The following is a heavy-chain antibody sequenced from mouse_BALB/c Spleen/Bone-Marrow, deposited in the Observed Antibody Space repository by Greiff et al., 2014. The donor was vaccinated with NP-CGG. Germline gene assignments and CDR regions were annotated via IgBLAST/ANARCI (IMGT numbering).Heavy chain of an antibody. J-gene: IGHJ4*01. V-gene: IGHV1-4*01. CDR3: ARRDYGPFYALDY. CDR2: INPSSGYT. D-gene: IGHD1-2*01. CDR1: GYTFTSFT. Sequence: VQLQQSEAELARPGASVKMSCKASGYTFTSFTIHWVKQRPGQGLEWIGYINPSSGYTNYNQNFKDKATLTADKSASTAYMQLTSLTTEDSAVYYCARRDYGPFYALDYWGQGTSVTVSS.